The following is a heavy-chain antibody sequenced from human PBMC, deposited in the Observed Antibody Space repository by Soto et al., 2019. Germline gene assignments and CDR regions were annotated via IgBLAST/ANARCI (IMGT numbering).Heavy chain of an antibody. CDR2: INTKSGGT. D-gene: IGHD4-17*01. V-gene: IGHV1-2*04. CDR3: ARATTVTTLDY. CDR1: RYTYICYY. Sequence: ASVKVSCKPSRYTYICYYMHWVRQAPVQGLDWMGWINTKSGGTDYAQKVQGWVTMTRDTSISTAYMELSRLRSDDTAVYYCARATTVTTLDYWGQGTLVTVPQ. J-gene: IGHJ4*02.